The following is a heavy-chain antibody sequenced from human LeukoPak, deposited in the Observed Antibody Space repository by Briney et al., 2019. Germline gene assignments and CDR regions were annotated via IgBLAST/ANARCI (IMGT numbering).Heavy chain of an antibody. V-gene: IGHV4-39*07. J-gene: IGHJ4*02. D-gene: IGHD6-6*01. CDR3: ARLGIAARPGFIAAAN. Sequence: SETLSLTCTVSGGSISSSSYYWGWIRQPPGTGLEWIGEINHSGSTNYNPSLKSRVTISVDTFKNQFSLKLSSVTAADTAVYYCARLGIAARPGFIAAANWGQGTLVTVSS. CDR2: INHSGST. CDR1: GGSISSSSYY.